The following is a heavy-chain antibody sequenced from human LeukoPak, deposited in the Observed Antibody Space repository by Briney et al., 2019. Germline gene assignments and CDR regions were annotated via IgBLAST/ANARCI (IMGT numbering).Heavy chain of an antibody. CDR1: GLTFSSFG. Sequence: PGGSLTLSSAAAGLTFSSFGMHWDRQAPGKGLEWVAVIWYDASNKYYADSVKSRFTISRDNSKNTLYLHMNSLRDDDTAVYYCVRGVGVSRFNYLDPWGQGTLVIVSS. D-gene: IGHD1-7*01. V-gene: IGHV3-33*01. CDR3: VRGVGVSRFNYLDP. J-gene: IGHJ5*02. CDR2: IWYDASNK.